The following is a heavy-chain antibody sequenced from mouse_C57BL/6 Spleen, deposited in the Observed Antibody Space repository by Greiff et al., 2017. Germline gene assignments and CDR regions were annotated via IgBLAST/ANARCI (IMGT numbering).Heavy chain of an antibody. Sequence: QVQLQQPGAELVKPGPSVKLSCKASGYTFTSYWMHWVKQRPGQGLEWIGMIHPNSGSTNYNEKFKSKATLTVDKSSSTAYMQLSSLTSEDSAVYYCARVDYDGGFDYWGQGTTLTVSS. CDR3: ARVDYDGGFDY. V-gene: IGHV1-64*01. J-gene: IGHJ2*01. CDR2: IHPNSGST. D-gene: IGHD2-4*01. CDR1: GYTFTSYW.